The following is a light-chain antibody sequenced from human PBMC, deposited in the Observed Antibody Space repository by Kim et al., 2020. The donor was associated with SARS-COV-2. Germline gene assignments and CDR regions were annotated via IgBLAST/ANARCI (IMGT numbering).Light chain of an antibody. V-gene: IGKV2-30*01. CDR3: MQGTHWPYT. CDR2: RVS. J-gene: IGKJ2*01. Sequence: QAASISCRSSQSLVYRDGSTYLSWFQQRPGQSPRRLIFRVSNRGSGVPDKFTGSGSGTDFTLKISSVDAEDVGVYYCMQGTHWPYTFGQGTKLEIK. CDR1: QSLVYRDGSTY.